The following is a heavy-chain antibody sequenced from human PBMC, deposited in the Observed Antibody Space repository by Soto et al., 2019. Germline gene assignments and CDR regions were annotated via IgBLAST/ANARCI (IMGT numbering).Heavy chain of an antibody. CDR3: VKDFRCAD. D-gene: IGHD2-8*01. CDR2: ISGDGADT. J-gene: IGHJ4*02. CDR1: GFTFMSNA. V-gene: IGHV3-23*01. Sequence: VPLLESGGGLVQPGGSLRLSCIASGFTFMSNAMSWVRQAPGKGLEWVSAISGDGADTYYAASVRGRFTISRDNSKNTLSLQMNSLRDEDTALYYCVKDFRCADWGQGTLVTVSS.